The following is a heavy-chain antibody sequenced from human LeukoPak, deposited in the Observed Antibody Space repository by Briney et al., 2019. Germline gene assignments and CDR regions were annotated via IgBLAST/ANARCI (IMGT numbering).Heavy chain of an antibody. J-gene: IGHJ4*02. V-gene: IGHV3-21*01. CDR1: GFTFNSYS. CDR3: ARDRTVTRY. CDR2: ISSSNSYI. Sequence: GGSLRLSCAASGFTFNSYSMNWVRQAPGKGLEWVSSISSSNSYIYYADSVKGRFTISRDNAKNSLYLQMNSLRAEDTAVYYCARDRTVTRYWGQGTLVTVSS. D-gene: IGHD4-17*01.